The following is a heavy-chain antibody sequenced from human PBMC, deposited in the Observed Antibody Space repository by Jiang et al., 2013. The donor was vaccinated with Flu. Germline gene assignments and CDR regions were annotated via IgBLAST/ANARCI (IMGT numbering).Heavy chain of an antibody. CDR2: ISYDGSNK. CDR1: GFTFSSYG. J-gene: IGHJ4*01. CDR3: AKDKIAVVPAALDY. V-gene: IGHV3-30*18. Sequence: VQLLESGGGVVQPGRSVRLSCAASGFTFSSYGMHWVRRAPGKGLEWVAVISYDGSNKYYADSVKGRFTISRDNSESTLYLQIDSLRAEDTAVYYCAKDKIAVVPAALDY. D-gene: IGHD2-2*01.